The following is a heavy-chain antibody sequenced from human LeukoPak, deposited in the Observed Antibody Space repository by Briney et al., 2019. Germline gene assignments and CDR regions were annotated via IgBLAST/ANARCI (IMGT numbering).Heavy chain of an antibody. CDR3: ARSPYGDYPVDY. J-gene: IGHJ4*02. CDR2: IYYSGST. D-gene: IGHD4-17*01. CDR1: GGSISSYY. V-gene: IGHV4-59*01. Sequence: SETLSLTCTVSGGSISSYYWSWIRQPPGKGLEWIGYIYYSGSTNYNPSLKSRVTISVDTSKNQFSLKLSSVTAAGTAVYYCARSPYGDYPVDYWGQGTLVTVSS.